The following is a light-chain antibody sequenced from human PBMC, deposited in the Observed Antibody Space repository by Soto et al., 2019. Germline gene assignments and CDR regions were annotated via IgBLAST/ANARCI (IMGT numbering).Light chain of an antibody. J-gene: IGKJ1*01. Sequence: IVMTQSPATLSVSPGERATLSCRASQRVSRNLAWYQQKPGQAPRLLIYGASSRATGIPDRFSGSGSGTDFTLTITRLEPEDFAMYYCQQYSSSRTFGQGTKVDI. V-gene: IGKV3-20*01. CDR3: QQYSSSRT. CDR1: QRVSRN. CDR2: GAS.